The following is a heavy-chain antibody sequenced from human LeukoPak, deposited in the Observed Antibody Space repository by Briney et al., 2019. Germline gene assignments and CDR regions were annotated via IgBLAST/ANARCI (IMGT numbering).Heavy chain of an antibody. V-gene: IGHV4-59*08. J-gene: IGHJ4*02. CDR1: GGSISSYY. Sequence: SETLSLTCTVSGGSISSYYWSWIRQPPGKGLEWIGYIYYSGSTNYNPSLKSRVTISVDTSKNQFSLKLSSVTAADTAVYYCARHHYGDYYYFDYWGQGTLVTVSS. CDR2: IYYSGST. D-gene: IGHD4-17*01. CDR3: ARHHYGDYYYFDY.